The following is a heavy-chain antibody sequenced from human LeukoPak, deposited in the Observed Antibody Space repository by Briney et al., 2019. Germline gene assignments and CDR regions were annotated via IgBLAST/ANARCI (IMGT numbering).Heavy chain of an antibody. D-gene: IGHD6-19*01. CDR1: GFTFSSYS. V-gene: IGHV3-21*01. Sequence: GGSLRLSCAASGFTFSSYSMNWVRQAPGKGLEWVSSISSSSSYIYYADSVKGRFTISRDNAKNSLYLQMNSLRAEDTAVYYCARRGGRSGWHGNWYFDLWGRGTLVTVSS. J-gene: IGHJ2*01. CDR3: ARRGGRSGWHGNWYFDL. CDR2: ISSSSSYI.